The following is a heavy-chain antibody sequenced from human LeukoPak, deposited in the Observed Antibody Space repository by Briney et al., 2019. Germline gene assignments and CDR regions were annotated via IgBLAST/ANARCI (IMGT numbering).Heavy chain of an antibody. CDR1: GFSFSDYG. CDR3: TRDHTTRWYTPRGF. V-gene: IGHV3-23*01. J-gene: IGHJ4*02. CDR2: ISGSGGST. Sequence: GGSLRLSCAGSGFSFSDYGMSWVRQAPGKGLEWVSDISGSGGSTRYADSVKGRFSISRANSKNTLYLQMDSLRAEDTAVYYCTRDHTTRWYTPRGFWGQGTLVTVSS. D-gene: IGHD6-13*01.